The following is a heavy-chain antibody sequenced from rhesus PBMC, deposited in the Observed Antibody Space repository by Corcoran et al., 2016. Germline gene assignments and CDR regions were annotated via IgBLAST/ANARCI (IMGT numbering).Heavy chain of an antibody. Sequence: QVQLQESGPGLVKPSETLPLTCAVSGASISSNYWSWIRQAPGKGLEWIGRISGSAGSTDYHPSLKRRVTISIDTSKHQFSLKLSSVTAADTAVYYCARGTYYYSGSYYYVYYFDYWGQGVLVTVSS. CDR1: GASISSNY. CDR3: ARGTYYYSGSYYYVYYFDY. J-gene: IGHJ4*01. D-gene: IGHD3-16*01. CDR2: ISGSAGST. V-gene: IGHV4S2*01.